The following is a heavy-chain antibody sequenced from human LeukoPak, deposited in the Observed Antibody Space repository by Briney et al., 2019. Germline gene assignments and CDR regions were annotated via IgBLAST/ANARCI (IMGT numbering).Heavy chain of an antibody. CDR1: GFTFSSYA. D-gene: IGHD2-15*01. CDR2: ISYDRSNK. J-gene: IGHJ4*02. V-gene: IGHV3-30*04. Sequence: PGGSLRLSCAASGFTFSSYAMHWVRQAPGKGLEWVAVISYDRSNKYYADSVKGRFTISRDNSKNTLYLQMNSLRAEDTAVYYCARDDEVVAATGTFDYWGQGTLVTVSS. CDR3: ARDDEVVAATGTFDY.